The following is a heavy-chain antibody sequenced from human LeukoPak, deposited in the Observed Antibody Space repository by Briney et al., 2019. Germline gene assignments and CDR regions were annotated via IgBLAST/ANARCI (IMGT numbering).Heavy chain of an antibody. Sequence: GRSLRLSCAASGFTFSDYYMSWIRQAPGKGLEWVSYISSSSSYTNYADSVKGRFTISRDNAKNSLYLQMNSLRAEDTAVYYCARDGLAAAADYWGQGTLVTVSS. CDR2: ISSSSSYT. V-gene: IGHV3-11*06. D-gene: IGHD6-13*01. J-gene: IGHJ4*02. CDR1: GFTFSDYY. CDR3: ARDGLAAAADY.